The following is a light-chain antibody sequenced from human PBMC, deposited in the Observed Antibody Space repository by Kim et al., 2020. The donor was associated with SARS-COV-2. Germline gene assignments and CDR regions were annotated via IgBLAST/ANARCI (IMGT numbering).Light chain of an antibody. CDR2: GAS. J-gene: IGKJ1*01. CDR1: QGISSN. Sequence: IVVTQSPVTLSVSPGERATLSCRASQGISSNLAGYQQQPGQAPRLLISGASTRATGIPARFSGGGSGTEFTLTISSLQSEDFAVYYCQQYHNWPPTFGKGTKVDIK. V-gene: IGKV3D-15*01. CDR3: QQYHNWPPT.